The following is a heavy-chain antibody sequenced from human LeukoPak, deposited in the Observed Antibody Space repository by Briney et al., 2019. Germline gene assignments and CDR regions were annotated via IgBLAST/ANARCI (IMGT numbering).Heavy chain of an antibody. CDR2: ISYDGSNK. CDR1: GFTFSSYA. V-gene: IGHV3-30-3*01. CDR3: ASNAYYDSSGYGFINGMDV. J-gene: IGHJ6*02. Sequence: GGSLRLSCAASGFTFSSYAMHWVRQAPGKGLEWVAVISYDGSNKYYADSVKGRFTISRDNSKNTLYLQMNSLRAEDTAVYYCASNAYYDSSGYGFINGMDVWGQGTTVTVSS. D-gene: IGHD3-22*01.